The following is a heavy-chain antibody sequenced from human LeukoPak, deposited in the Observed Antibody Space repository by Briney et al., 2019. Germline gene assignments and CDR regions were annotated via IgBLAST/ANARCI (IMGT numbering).Heavy chain of an antibody. CDR3: ARAEGVVVAAHIDV. D-gene: IGHD2-15*01. V-gene: IGHV1-18*01. CDR2: ISGYNGNT. CDR1: GYTFTRYG. J-gene: IGHJ6*03. Sequence: GASVKVSCKASGYTFTRYGIYWVRQAPGQGLEWMGWISGYNGNTKYAQNFQGRVSVTTDTSTSTAYMELRSLRSDDTAVYYCARAEGVVVAAHIDVWGKGTTVTVSS.